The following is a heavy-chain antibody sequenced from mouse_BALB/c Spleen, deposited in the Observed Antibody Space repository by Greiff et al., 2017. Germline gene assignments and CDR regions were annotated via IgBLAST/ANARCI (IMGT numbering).Heavy chain of an antibody. V-gene: IGHV1-7*01. Sequence: QVQLKESGAELAKPGASVKMSCKASGYTFTSYWMHWVKQRPGQGLEWIGYINPSTGYTEYNQKFKDKATLTADKSSSTAYMQLSSLTSEDSAVYYCARSLYYGSRNWYFDVWGAGTTVTVSS. CDR1: GYTFTSYW. CDR2: INPSTGYT. CDR3: ARSLYYGSRNWYFDV. J-gene: IGHJ1*01. D-gene: IGHD1-1*01.